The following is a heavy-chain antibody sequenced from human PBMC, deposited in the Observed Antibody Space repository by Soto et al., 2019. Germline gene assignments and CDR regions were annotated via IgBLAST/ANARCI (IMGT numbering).Heavy chain of an antibody. D-gene: IGHD3-9*01. J-gene: IGHJ4*02. CDR1: GFTFSGSA. CDR3: TTPSINYDILTDYFNY. V-gene: IGHV3-73*02. Sequence: EVQLVESGGGLVQPGGSLKLSCAASGFTFSGSAMHWVRRAPGKGLEWVGRIRSKANSDATVYAASVKGRFTISRDDSKNTAYLQMNSLKTEDTAVYYCTTPSINYDILTDYFNYWGQGSLVTVSS. CDR2: IRSKANSDAT.